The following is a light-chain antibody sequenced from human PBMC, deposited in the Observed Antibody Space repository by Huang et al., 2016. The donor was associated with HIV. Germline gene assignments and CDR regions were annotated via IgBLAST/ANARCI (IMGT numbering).Light chain of an antibody. J-gene: IGKJ1*01. CDR1: QSVSSN. CDR2: GAS. CDR3: QQFNNWPRT. Sequence: EIVMTQSPATLSVSPGESATLSCRASQSVSSNLAWYQQKPGQAPRLLIYGASTRATVIPARFSGIGSGIEFTLTISSLHSEDFAVYYCQQFNNWPRTFGQGTKVEIK. V-gene: IGKV3-15*01.